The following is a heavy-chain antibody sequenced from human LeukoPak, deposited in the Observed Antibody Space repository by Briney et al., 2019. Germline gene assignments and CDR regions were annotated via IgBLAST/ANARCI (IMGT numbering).Heavy chain of an antibody. V-gene: IGHV3-30-3*01. J-gene: IGHJ4*02. CDR3: AREMTYYYDSSGYPTDY. CDR2: ISYDGSNK. CDR1: GFTFSSYA. Sequence: GGSLRLSCAASGFTFSSYAMHWVRQAPGKGLEWVAVISYDGSNKYYADSVKGRLTISRDNSKNTLYLQMNSLRAEDTAVYYCAREMTYYYDSSGYPTDYWGQGTLVTVSS. D-gene: IGHD3-22*01.